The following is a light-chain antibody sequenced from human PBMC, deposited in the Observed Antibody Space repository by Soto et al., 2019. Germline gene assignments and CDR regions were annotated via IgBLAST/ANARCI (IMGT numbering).Light chain of an antibody. Sequence: QSVLTQPPSASGSPGQSVSISCTGTTSNVGGYNYVSWYQQLSGDPKLMISEVNNRPSGVSNRFSGSKSGNTAYLTISGLQVEDEAEYFCFSFTTTSTHVFGTGTKVTVL. J-gene: IGLJ1*01. V-gene: IGLV2-14*01. CDR3: FSFTTTSTHV. CDR2: EVN. CDR1: TSNVGGYNY.